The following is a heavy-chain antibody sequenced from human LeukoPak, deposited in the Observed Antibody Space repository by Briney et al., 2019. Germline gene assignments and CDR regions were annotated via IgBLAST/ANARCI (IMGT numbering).Heavy chain of an antibody. CDR2: ISSSSYI. D-gene: IGHD6-6*01. CDR1: GFTFSSYS. V-gene: IGHV3-21*01. J-gene: IGHJ5*02. Sequence: GGSLRLSCAASGFTFSSYSMNWVRQAPGKAVVWVSSISSSSYIYYADSVKGRFTISRDNAKNSLYLQMNSLRAEDTAVYYCARDYTRGIAARPLNWFDPWGQGTLVTVSS. CDR3: ARDYTRGIAARPLNWFDP.